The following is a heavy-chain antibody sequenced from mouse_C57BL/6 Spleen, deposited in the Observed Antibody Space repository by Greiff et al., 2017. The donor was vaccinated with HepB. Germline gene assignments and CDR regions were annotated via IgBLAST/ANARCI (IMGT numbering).Heavy chain of an antibody. CDR3: TEDYGSSYVGYFDV. J-gene: IGHJ1*03. CDR2: IRLKSDNYAT. CDR1: GFTFSNYW. V-gene: IGHV6-3*01. Sequence: DVMLVESGGGLVQPGGSMKLSCVASGFTFSNYWMNWVRQSPEKGLEWVAQIRLKSDNYATHYAESVKGRFTISRDDSKSSVYLQMNNLRAEDTGIYYCTEDYGSSYVGYFDVWGTGTTVTVSS. D-gene: IGHD1-1*01.